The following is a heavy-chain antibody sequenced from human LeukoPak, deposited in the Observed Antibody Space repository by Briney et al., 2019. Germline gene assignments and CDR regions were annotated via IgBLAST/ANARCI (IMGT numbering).Heavy chain of an antibody. CDR1: GYSFTSYW. CDR3: ARGSGSYYDWFDP. J-gene: IGHJ5*02. CDR2: IYPGDSDT. D-gene: IGHD3-10*01. Sequence: GESLKIFCKGSGYSFTSYWIGWVRQMPGKGLEWMGIIYPGDSDTRYSPSFQGQVTISADKSISTAYLQWSSLKASNTAMYYCARGSGSYYDWFDPWGQGTLVTVSS. V-gene: IGHV5-51*01.